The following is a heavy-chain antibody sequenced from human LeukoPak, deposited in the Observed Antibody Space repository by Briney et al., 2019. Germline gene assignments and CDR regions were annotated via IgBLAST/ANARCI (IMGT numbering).Heavy chain of an antibody. CDR2: LFYSGGTNT. CDR3: ARNSGWLSGTDH. Sequence: KSSETLSLTCTVSGGSISSYYWSWIRQSPGKGLEWIGYLFYSGGTNTNYNPSLKSRVTMSVDRSRNQFFLTVTSVTAADTAVYYCARNSGWLSGTDHWGKGTLVTVSS. D-gene: IGHD6-19*01. V-gene: IGHV4-59*08. CDR1: GGSISSYY. J-gene: IGHJ4*02.